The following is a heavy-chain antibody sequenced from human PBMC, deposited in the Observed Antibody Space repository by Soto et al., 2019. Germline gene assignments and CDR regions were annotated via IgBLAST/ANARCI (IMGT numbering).Heavy chain of an antibody. V-gene: IGHV3-23*01. J-gene: IGHJ4*02. CDR2: ISGSGDST. D-gene: IGHD6-19*01. CDR1: GFSFSSYA. Sequence: EVQLLESGGGLVQPGGSLRLSCAASGFSFSSYAMNWVCQAPGKGLEWVSGISGSGDSTYYADSVKGRFTISRDNSTNTLYMQLISLRAEDTAVYYCARRSSGGYFDYWGQGTLVIVSS. CDR3: ARRSSGGYFDY.